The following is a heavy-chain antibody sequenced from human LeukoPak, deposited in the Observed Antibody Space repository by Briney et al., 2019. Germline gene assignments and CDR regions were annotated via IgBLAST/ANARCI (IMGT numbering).Heavy chain of an antibody. CDR1: GFTFSSYS. CDR2: ISSSSSYI. J-gene: IGHJ4*02. Sequence: GGSLRLTCAASGFTFSSYSMNWVRQAPGKGLEWVSSISSSSSYIYYADSVKGRFTISRDNAKNSLYLQMNSLRAEDTAVYYCARGGRQTGLGYWGQGTLVTVSS. V-gene: IGHV3-21*01. CDR3: ARGGRQTGLGY. D-gene: IGHD7-27*01.